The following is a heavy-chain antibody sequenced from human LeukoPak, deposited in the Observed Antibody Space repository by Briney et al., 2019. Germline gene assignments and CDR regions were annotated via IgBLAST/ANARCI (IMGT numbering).Heavy chain of an antibody. D-gene: IGHD3-22*01. CDR1: GDSISNYY. V-gene: IGHV4-4*09. Sequence: SETLSLTCTVSGDSISNYYWSWIRQTPGKGLEWIGYIHTSGSTYYNPSLKSRVTISVDTSKNQFSLKLSSVTAADTAVYFCARGYYETSAYSNPFDFWGQGTLVTVSS. CDR2: IHTSGST. J-gene: IGHJ4*02. CDR3: ARGYYETSAYSNPFDF.